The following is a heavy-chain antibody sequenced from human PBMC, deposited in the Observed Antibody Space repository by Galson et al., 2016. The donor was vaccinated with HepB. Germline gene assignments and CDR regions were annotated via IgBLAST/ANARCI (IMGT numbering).Heavy chain of an antibody. CDR1: EGTFSHIA. D-gene: IGHD3-9*01. CDR3: ARVYSDPLAGYYYWFFDL. V-gene: IGHV1-69*06. CDR2: TLPKVRTT. Sequence: SVKVCCKASEGTFSHIAVAWVRQAPGKGLEWMGGTLPKVRTTNYAEKFEGRLTITADKSTNTAYMELSNLRSEDTAVYYCARVYSDPLAGYYYWFFDLWGRGSLVTVSS. J-gene: IGHJ2*01.